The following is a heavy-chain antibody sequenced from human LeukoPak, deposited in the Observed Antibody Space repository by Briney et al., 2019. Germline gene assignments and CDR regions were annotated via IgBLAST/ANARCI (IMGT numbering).Heavy chain of an antibody. CDR3: ARDSGPLTTVTSPEYYFDY. CDR1: GYTFTSYG. V-gene: IGHV1-18*01. J-gene: IGHJ4*02. Sequence: ASVKVSCKASGYTFTSYGISWVRQAPGQGLEWMGWISAYNGNTNYAQKLQGRVTMTRDTSISTAYMELSRLRSDDTAVYYCARDSGPLTTVTSPEYYFDYWGQGTLVTVSS. D-gene: IGHD4-17*01. CDR2: ISAYNGNT.